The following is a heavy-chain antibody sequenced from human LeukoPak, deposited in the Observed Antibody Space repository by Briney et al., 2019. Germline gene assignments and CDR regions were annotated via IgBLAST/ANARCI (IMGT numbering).Heavy chain of an antibody. Sequence: SETLSLTCTVSGGSISSYYWSWIRQPPGKGREWIGYIYYSGSTNYNPSLKSRVTISVDTSKNQFSLKLSSVTAADTAVYYCARDIVVVGAANGWFDPWGQGTLVTVSS. D-gene: IGHD2-15*01. CDR3: ARDIVVVGAANGWFDP. V-gene: IGHV4-59*12. J-gene: IGHJ5*02. CDR1: GGSISSYY. CDR2: IYYSGST.